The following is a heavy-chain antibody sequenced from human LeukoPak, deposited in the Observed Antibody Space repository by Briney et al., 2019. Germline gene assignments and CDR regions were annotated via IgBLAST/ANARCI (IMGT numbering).Heavy chain of an antibody. J-gene: IGHJ3*02. D-gene: IGHD2-2*01. CDR2: IYYSGST. Sequence: SETLSLTCSVSGVYFSSSGCYWGWIRQPPGKGLEWIGSIYYSGSTNYNPSLKSRVTVSVDTSKNQFSLKLSSVTAADTAVYYCALGYCSSTSCPYDAFDIWGQGTMVTVSS. CDR3: ALGYCSSTSCPYDAFDI. CDR1: GVYFSSSGCY. V-gene: IGHV4-61*05.